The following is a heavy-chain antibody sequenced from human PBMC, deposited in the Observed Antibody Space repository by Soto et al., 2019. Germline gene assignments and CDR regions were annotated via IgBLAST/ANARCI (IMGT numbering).Heavy chain of an antibody. D-gene: IGHD3-10*01. J-gene: IGHJ4*02. Sequence: PGGSLRLSCAASGFTFSSYWMSWVRQAPGKGLEWVANIKQDGSEKYYVDSVKGRFTISRDNAKNSLYLQMNSLRAEDTAVYYCARVGELLWFGELSDYFDYWGQGTLVTVSS. CDR2: IKQDGSEK. CDR1: GFTFSSYW. CDR3: ARVGELLWFGELSDYFDY. V-gene: IGHV3-7*01.